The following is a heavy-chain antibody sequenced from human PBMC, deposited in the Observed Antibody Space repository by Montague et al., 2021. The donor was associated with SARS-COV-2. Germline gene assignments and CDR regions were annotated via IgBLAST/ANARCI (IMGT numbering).Heavy chain of an antibody. V-gene: IGHV4-34*01. J-gene: IGHJ4*02. CDR2: INHSGST. D-gene: IGHD3-22*01. CDR3: ARVFWYYYDSSGERFDY. Sequence: SETLSLTCAVYGGSFSGYYWSWIRQPPGKGLEWIGEINHSGSTKYKPSLKSRVTISVDTSKNQFSLKLSSVTAADTAVYYCARVFWYYYDSSGERFDYWGQGTLVTVSS. CDR1: GGSFSGYY.